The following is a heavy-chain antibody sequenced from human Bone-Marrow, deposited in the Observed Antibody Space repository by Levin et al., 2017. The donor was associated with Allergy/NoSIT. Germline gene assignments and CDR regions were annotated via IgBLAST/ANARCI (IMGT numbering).Heavy chain of an antibody. CDR2: IYHSGST. CDR1: GGSVSSGSYY. D-gene: IGHD3-10*01. V-gene: IGHV4-61*01. J-gene: IGHJ4*02. CDR3: AGGSSFGGVSFDC. Sequence: SETLSLTCTVSGGSVSSGSYYWSWIRQRPGKGLEWIAYIYHSGSTKYNPSLNSRVTISIDTSRNQFSLRLTSLTAAAMAVYYCAGGSSFGGVSFDCLAKGTLVAVST.